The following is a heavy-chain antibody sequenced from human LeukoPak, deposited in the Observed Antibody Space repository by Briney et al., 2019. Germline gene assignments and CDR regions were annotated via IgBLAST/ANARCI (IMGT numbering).Heavy chain of an antibody. CDR2: IIPIFGTA. Sequence: SVKVSCKASGGTFSGYAISWVRQAPGQGLEWMGGIIPIFGTANYAQKFQGRVTITADKSTSTAYMELSSLRSEDTAVYYCARGDTAMASYYFDYWGQGTLVTVSS. CDR3: ARGDTAMASYYFDY. CDR1: GGTFSGYA. V-gene: IGHV1-69*06. J-gene: IGHJ4*02. D-gene: IGHD5-18*01.